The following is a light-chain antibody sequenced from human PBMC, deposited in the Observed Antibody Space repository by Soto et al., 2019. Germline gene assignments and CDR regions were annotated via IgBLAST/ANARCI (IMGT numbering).Light chain of an antibody. CDR1: QSVSSN. J-gene: IGKJ1*01. Sequence: EIVMTQSPATLSVSPGQRATLSCRASQSVSSNLAWYQQKPGQAPRLLIYGASTRATGIPARFSGSGSGTEFTLTISSLXSEDFAXYYCXHYXXWPPWTFGQGTKVEIK. CDR2: GAS. V-gene: IGKV3-15*01. CDR3: XHYXXWPPWT.